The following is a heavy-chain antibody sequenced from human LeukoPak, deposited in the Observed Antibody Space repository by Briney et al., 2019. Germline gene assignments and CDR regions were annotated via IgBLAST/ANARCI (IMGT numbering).Heavy chain of an antibody. V-gene: IGHV3-30*18. D-gene: IGHD2-15*01. Sequence: GGSLRLSCAASGFTFSSYGMHWVRQAPGKGLEWVAVISYDGSNKYNADSVKGRFTISRDNSKNTLYLQMNSLRAEDTAVYYCEKDSGPRYCSGGSCLMYYFDYWGQGTLVTVSS. J-gene: IGHJ4*02. CDR3: EKDSGPRYCSGGSCLMYYFDY. CDR1: GFTFSSYG. CDR2: ISYDGSNK.